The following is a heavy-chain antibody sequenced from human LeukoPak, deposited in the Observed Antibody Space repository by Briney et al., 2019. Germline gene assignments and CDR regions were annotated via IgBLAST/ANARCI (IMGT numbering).Heavy chain of an antibody. J-gene: IGHJ4*02. CDR2: ITVSGSPI. Sequence: PGGSLRLSCAASGFTFTEYYMSWVRQAPGKGLEWVSYITVSGSPIMYADSVKGRFTISRDNAKNSLYLQVNSLRVEDTAVYYCATSERSYSASGTFYNWGLRTLVTVSS. D-gene: IGHD3-10*01. V-gene: IGHV3-11*01. CDR1: GFTFTEYY. CDR3: ATSERSYSASGTFYN.